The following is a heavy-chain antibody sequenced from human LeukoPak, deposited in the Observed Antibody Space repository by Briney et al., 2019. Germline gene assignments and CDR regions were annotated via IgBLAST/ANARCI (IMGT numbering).Heavy chain of an antibody. CDR3: ARDPSTTVRRVNMDNWFDP. CDR2: INQDGSEK. D-gene: IGHD3-10*01. CDR1: GFSFSSYW. J-gene: IGHJ5*02. Sequence: GGSLRLSCAASGFSFSSYWMSWVRQAPGKGPEWVANINQDGSEKYYVDSVKGRFSISRDNAQNSLYLQMNSLRAEDTAVYYCARDPSTTVRRVNMDNWFDPWGQGTLVTVSS. V-gene: IGHV3-7*01.